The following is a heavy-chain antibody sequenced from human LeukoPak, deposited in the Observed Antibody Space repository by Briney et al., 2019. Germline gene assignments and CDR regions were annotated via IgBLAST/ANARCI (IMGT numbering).Heavy chain of an antibody. CDR1: GFTFDDYA. Sequence: GGSLRLSCAASGFTFDDYAMHWVRQAPGKGLDWVSLISGDGGSTYYADSVKGRFTISRDNSNNSLYLQMNSLRTEDTALYYCAKDIVDKWELLLDAFDIWGQGTMVTVSS. D-gene: IGHD1-26*01. V-gene: IGHV3-43*02. CDR3: AKDIVDKWELLLDAFDI. J-gene: IGHJ3*02. CDR2: ISGDGGST.